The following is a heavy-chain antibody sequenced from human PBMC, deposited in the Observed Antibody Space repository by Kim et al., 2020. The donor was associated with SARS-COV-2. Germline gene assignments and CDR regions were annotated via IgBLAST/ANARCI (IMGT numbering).Heavy chain of an antibody. CDR3: ARDPPGNLRGYDSQWFDP. CDR2: IIPIFGTA. Sequence: SVKVSCKASGGTFSSYAISWVRQAPGQGLEWMGGIIPIFGTAHYAQKFQGRVTITADESTSTAYMELSSLRSEDTAVYYCARDPPGNLRGYDSQWFDPWGQGTLVTVSS. J-gene: IGHJ5*02. CDR1: GGTFSSYA. D-gene: IGHD5-12*01. V-gene: IGHV1-69*13.